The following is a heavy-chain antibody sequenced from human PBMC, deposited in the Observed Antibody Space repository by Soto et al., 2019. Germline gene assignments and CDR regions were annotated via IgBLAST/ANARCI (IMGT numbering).Heavy chain of an antibody. CDR2: IWYDGSNK. D-gene: IGHD1-26*01. CDR3: ARGREQGSDDY. J-gene: IGHJ4*02. CDR1: GFTFSSYG. V-gene: IGHV3-33*01. Sequence: GGSLRLSCAASGFTFSSYGMHWVRQAPGKGLEWVAVIWYDGSNKYYADSVKGRFTISRDNSKNTLYLQMNSLRAEDTAVYYCARGREQGSDDYWGQGTLVTVSS.